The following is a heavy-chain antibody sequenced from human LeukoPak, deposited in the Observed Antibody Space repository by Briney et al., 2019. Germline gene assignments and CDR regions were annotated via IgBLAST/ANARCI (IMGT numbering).Heavy chain of an antibody. CDR3: ARGYNWGSPTRNFYYLDV. CDR2: IYTSGST. Sequence: SETLSLTCTVSGGSISSSSYYWSWIRQPAGKGLEWIGRIYTSGSTNYNPSLKSRVTMSVDTSKNQFSQKLRSVTAADTAVYYCARGYNWGSPTRNFYYLDVWGKGTTVTVSS. J-gene: IGHJ6*03. V-gene: IGHV4-61*02. CDR1: GGSISSSSYY. D-gene: IGHD7-27*01.